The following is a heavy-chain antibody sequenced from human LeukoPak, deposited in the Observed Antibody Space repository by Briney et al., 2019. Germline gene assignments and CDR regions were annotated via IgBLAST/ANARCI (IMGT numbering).Heavy chain of an antibody. J-gene: IGHJ5*02. CDR3: ARDSPWFDP. CDR2: IYTSGTT. CDR1: GGSIGSYY. V-gene: IGHV4-4*07. Sequence: PSXTLSLTCTVSGGSIGSYYWSWIRQPAGKGLEWIGRIYTSGTTNYNPSLKSRVPMSVDTSKTQFSLKLSSVTAADTAVYYCARDSPWFDPWGQGTLVTVSS.